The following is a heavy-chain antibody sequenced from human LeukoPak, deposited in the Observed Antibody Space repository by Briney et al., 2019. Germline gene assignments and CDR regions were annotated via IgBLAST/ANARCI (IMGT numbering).Heavy chain of an antibody. CDR2: IRSKAYGGTT. Sequence: PGGSLRLSCTASGFTFGDYTMTWVRQAPGKGLEWVGFIRSKAYGGTTEYAASVKGRFTTSRDDSKSIAYLQMNSLRAEDTAVYYCARDPRPSRTTVTRLPPDYWGQGTLVTVSS. J-gene: IGHJ4*02. CDR3: ARDPRPSRTTVTRLPPDY. D-gene: IGHD4-11*01. V-gene: IGHV3-49*04. CDR1: GFTFGDYT.